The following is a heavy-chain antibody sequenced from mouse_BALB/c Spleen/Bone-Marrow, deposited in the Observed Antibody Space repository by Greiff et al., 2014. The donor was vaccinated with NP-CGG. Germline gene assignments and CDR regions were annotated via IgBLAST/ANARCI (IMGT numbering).Heavy chain of an antibody. J-gene: IGHJ1*01. CDR2: IYPYNGVS. V-gene: IGHV1-31*01. Sequence: VQLQQSGPELVKPGASVKISCKASGYSFTGYYMHWVKQSHENSLDWIGYIYPYNGVSSYNQKFKGKATLTVDKSSSTAYVELRSLTSDDSAVYYCESRGEYLDVWGAGTTVTVSS. CDR1: GYSFTGYY. CDR3: ESRGEYLDV.